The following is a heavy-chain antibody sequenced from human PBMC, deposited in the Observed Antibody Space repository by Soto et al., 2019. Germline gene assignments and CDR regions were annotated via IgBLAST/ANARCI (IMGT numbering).Heavy chain of an antibody. Sequence: SETLSVTCYLSGGPISRRRYYWGWIRQHPGGGPGWIGHIFHSGSTPYNPSLRSRVTTSVDTSKNQFSLKLSSVTAADTAVYYCARGGTEDNWVDPWGQGTLV. J-gene: IGHJ5*02. CDR2: IFHSGST. CDR1: GGPISRRRYY. CDR3: ARGGTEDNWVDP. V-gene: IGHV4-31*03.